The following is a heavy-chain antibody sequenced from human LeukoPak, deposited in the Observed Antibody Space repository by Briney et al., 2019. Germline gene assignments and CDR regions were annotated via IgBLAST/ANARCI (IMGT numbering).Heavy chain of an antibody. CDR3: ARHVMSLNYYYGMDV. J-gene: IGHJ6*02. CDR2: IYYSGST. Sequence: SETLSLTCTVSGGSISSYYWSWIRQPPGKGLEWIGYIYYSGSTNYNPSLKSRVTISVDTSKNQFSLKLSSVTAADTAVYYCARHVMSLNYYYGMDVWGQGTTVTVSS. V-gene: IGHV4-59*08. CDR1: GGSISSYY. D-gene: IGHD3-16*01.